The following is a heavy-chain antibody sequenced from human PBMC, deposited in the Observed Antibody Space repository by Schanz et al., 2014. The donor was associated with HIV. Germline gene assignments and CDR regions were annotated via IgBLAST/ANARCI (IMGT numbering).Heavy chain of an antibody. CDR3: ANTEFPYSSSSDYYYGMDV. V-gene: IGHV3-33*06. J-gene: IGHJ6*02. Sequence: VQLVESGGGLVKPGGSLRLSCAASGFTFSSYGMHWVRQAPGKGLEWVAVIWYDGTNKYYADSVKGRFTISRDNSRKTLYLQMNSLRVEDTAVYYCANTEFPYSSSSDYYYGMDVWGQGTTVTVSS. CDR1: GFTFSSYG. CDR2: IWYDGTNK. D-gene: IGHD6-6*01.